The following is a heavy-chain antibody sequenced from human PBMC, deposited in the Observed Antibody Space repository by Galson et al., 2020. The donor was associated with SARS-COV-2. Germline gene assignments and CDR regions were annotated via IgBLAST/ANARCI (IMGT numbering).Heavy chain of an antibody. CDR2: ISYNGDRT. D-gene: IGHD6-13*01. J-gene: IGHJ4*02. V-gene: IGHV3-30-3*01. CDR1: GFTFSSYA. CDR3: ARFIAAVGSSNFDY. Sequence: GESLKISCAASGFTFSSYAMHWVRQAPGKGLEWVTMISYNGDRTYYADSVKGRFTISRDNSKNMLYLQMNSLRAEDTSMYYCARFIAAVGSSNFDYWGQGTLVTVS.